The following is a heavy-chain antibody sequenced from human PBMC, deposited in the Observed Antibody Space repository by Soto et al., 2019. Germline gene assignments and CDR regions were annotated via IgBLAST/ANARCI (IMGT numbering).Heavy chain of an antibody. D-gene: IGHD3-22*01. Sequence: GASVKVSCKASGGTFSSYAISWVRQAPGQGLEWMGGIIPIFGTANYAQKFQGRVTMTRDTSITTAYMELSRLRSDDTAVYYCARNYYDSSDRDYLDYWGQGTPVTVSS. CDR2: IIPIFGTA. V-gene: IGHV1-69*05. CDR3: ARNYYDSSDRDYLDY. CDR1: GGTFSSYA. J-gene: IGHJ4*02.